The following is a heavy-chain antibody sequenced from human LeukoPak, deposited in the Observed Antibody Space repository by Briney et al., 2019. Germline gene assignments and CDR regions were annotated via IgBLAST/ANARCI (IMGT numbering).Heavy chain of an antibody. CDR2: ISWNSGSI. J-gene: IGHJ4*02. D-gene: IGHD3-22*01. CDR3: AKDSRSSGYYGSPFFDY. CDR1: GFTFDDYA. V-gene: IGHV3-9*01. Sequence: PGGSLRLSCAASGFTFDDYAMHWVRQAPGKGLEWVSGISWNSGSIGYADSVKGRFTISRDNAKNSLYLQMNSLRAEDTALYYRAKDSRSSGYYGSPFFDYWGQGTLVTVSS.